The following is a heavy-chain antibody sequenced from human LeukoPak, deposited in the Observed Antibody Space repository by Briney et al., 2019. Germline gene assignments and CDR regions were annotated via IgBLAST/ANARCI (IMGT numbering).Heavy chain of an antibody. CDR3: ARTVCSGGSCPHDY. J-gene: IGHJ4*02. CDR1: AFTCRSCR. CDR2: IDTASNT. V-gene: IGHV3-21*01. Sequence: GGSLRLCCASSAFTCRSCRIKGVGEARGTGLAWVSSIDTASNTFYADSVKCRFTISRDKAKNSLDLQMNSLRAEDTAVYYCARTVCSGGSCPHDYWGQGTLVSVSS. D-gene: IGHD2-15*01.